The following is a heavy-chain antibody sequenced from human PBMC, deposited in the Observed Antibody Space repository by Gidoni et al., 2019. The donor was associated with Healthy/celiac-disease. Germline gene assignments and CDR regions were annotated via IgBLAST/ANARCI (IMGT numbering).Heavy chain of an antibody. Sequence: QVQLQQWGAGLLTPSETLSLTCAVYGGSFSGYYWSWIRQPPGKGLEWIGEINHSGSTNYNPALKSRVTISVDTSKNQFSLKLSSVTAADTAVYYCARARSTMVRGRRLDHYYYGMDVWGQGTTVTVSS. CDR2: INHSGST. CDR1: GGSFSGYY. D-gene: IGHD3-10*01. V-gene: IGHV4-34*01. CDR3: ARARSTMVRGRRLDHYYYGMDV. J-gene: IGHJ6*02.